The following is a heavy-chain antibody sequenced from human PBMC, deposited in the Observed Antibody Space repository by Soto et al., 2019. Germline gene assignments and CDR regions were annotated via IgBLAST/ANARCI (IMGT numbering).Heavy chain of an antibody. CDR3: ARHKDYYYYGMDV. CDR2: IFYSGST. V-gene: IGHV4-30-4*01. Sequence: PSETLSLTCSVSGGSFSSGDYYWSWIRQPPGKGLEWIGYIFYSGSTYYNPSLKSRVTMSVDTSKNQFSLKLSSVTAADTAVYYCARHKDYYYYGMDVWGQGTTVTVSS. J-gene: IGHJ6*02. CDR1: GGSFSSGDYY.